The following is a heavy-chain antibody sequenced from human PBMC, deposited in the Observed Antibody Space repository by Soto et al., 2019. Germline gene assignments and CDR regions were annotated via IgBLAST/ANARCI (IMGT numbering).Heavy chain of an antibody. D-gene: IGHD3-3*01. V-gene: IGHV4-30-2*01. J-gene: IGHJ3*02. CDR2: IYHSGST. CDR1: GGSISSGGYS. Sequence: QLQLQESGSGLVKPSQTLSLTCAVSGGSISSGGYSWSWIRQPPGKGLEWIGYIYHSGSTYYNPSLKSRVTISVDRSKNQFSLKLSSVTAADTAVYYCARFASYYDFWSGYPVGAFDIWGQWTMVTVSS. CDR3: ARFASYYDFWSGYPVGAFDI.